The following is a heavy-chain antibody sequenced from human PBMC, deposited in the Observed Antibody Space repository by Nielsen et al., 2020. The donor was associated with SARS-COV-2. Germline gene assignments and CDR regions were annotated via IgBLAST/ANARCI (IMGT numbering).Heavy chain of an antibody. CDR2: IYYSGST. J-gene: IGHJ5*02. V-gene: IGHV4-31*02. D-gene: IGHD2-2*01. CDR3: ARARAQYCSSTSCYGDIWFDP. Sequence: WIRQPPGKGLEWIGYIYYSGSTYYNPSLKSRVTISVDTSKNQLSLKLSSVTAADTAVYYCARARAQYCSSTSCYGDIWFDPWGQGTLVTVSS.